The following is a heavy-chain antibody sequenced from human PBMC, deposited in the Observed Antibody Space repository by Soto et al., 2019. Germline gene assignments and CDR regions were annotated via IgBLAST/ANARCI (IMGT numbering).Heavy chain of an antibody. CDR2: ISYDGSNK. Sequence: GGSLRLSCAASGFTFSSYAMHWVRQAPGKGLEWVAVISYDGSNKYYADSVKGRFTISRDNSKNTLYLQMNSLRAEDTAVYYCARDSYGHCFDYWGQGTLVTVSS. CDR1: GFTFSSYA. V-gene: IGHV3-30-3*01. D-gene: IGHD5-18*01. CDR3: ARDSYGHCFDY. J-gene: IGHJ4*02.